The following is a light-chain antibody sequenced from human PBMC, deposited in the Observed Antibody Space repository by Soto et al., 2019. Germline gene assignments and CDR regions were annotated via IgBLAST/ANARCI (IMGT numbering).Light chain of an antibody. J-gene: IGKJ5*01. CDR3: QQYDKWPPT. V-gene: IGKV3-15*01. CDR1: HSVSSS. CDR2: GAS. Sequence: EVVMTQSPATLSVSPGERATLSCRASHSVSSSLAWYQQKPGQAPRLLISGASTRAAGIPARFSGSGSGTEFTLTISSLQSEDFAVYYCQQYDKWPPTFGQGTRLEIK.